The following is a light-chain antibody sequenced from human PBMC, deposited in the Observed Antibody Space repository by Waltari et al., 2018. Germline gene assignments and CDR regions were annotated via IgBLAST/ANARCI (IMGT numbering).Light chain of an antibody. J-gene: IGKJ1*01. CDR1: QNINVW. Sequence: DIQMTQSPSTLSASLGDRVTITCRASQNINVWLAWYQQKPGKAPSLLIYKTSNLHNGVPSRFSGSGSGTEFTLTISSLQPDDFATYACQQYFTYPWTFGQGTKVE. CDR3: QQYFTYPWT. CDR2: KTS. V-gene: IGKV1-5*03.